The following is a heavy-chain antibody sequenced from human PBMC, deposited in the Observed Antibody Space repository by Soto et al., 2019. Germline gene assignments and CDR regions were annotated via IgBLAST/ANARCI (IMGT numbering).Heavy chain of an antibody. D-gene: IGHD2-15*01. CDR3: ARSPSLYCSGGSCSYYYGMDV. CDR2: IIPIFGTA. Sequence: SVKVSCKASGGTFSSYAISWVRQAPGQGLEWMGGIIPIFGTANYAQKFQGRVTITADESTSTAYMELSSLRSEDTAVYYCARSPSLYCSGGSCSYYYGMDVWGQGTTVTVSS. CDR1: GGTFSSYA. J-gene: IGHJ6*02. V-gene: IGHV1-69*13.